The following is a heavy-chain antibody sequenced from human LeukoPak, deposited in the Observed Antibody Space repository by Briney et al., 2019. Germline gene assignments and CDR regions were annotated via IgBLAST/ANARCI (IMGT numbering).Heavy chain of an antibody. J-gene: IGHJ4*02. D-gene: IGHD2-15*01. Sequence: SETLSLTCTVSGGSISSGGYYWRWIRQHPGKGLEWIGEINHSGSTNYNPSLKSRVTISVDTSKNQFSLKLSSVTAADTAVYYCAGSSFVVVVAAKAFDYWGQGTLVTVSS. CDR3: AGSSFVVVVAAKAFDY. CDR2: INHSGST. V-gene: IGHV4-39*07. CDR1: GGSISSGGYY.